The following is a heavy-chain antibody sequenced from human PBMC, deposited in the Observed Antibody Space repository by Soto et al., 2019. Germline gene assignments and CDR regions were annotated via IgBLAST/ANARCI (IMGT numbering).Heavy chain of an antibody. V-gene: IGHV3-74*01. CDR2: INSDGSST. CDR1: GFTFSSYW. J-gene: IGHJ4*02. D-gene: IGHD2-15*01. Sequence: EVQLVESGGGLVQPGVSLRLSCAASGFTFSSYWMHWVRQAPGKGLVWVSRINSDGSSTSYADSVKGRCTISRDTAKNTLYLPMNSLRAEDTAVYYCVRTSLVVAAATREAYWGQGTLVTVAA. CDR3: VRTSLVVAAATREAY.